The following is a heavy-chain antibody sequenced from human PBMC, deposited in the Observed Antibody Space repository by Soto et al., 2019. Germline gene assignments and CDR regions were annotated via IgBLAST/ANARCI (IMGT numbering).Heavy chain of an antibody. CDR3: ARSLPLYDATGYYRAPSDH. CDR1: GFTFSSYA. J-gene: IGHJ4*02. Sequence: EVQLLESGGGLVQPGGSLRLSCAGSGFTFSSYAMNWVRQAPGKGLEWISGISGADGSTYTADSVKGRFTISRDNSKNTLYLQMNSLRAEDTAVYYCARSLPLYDATGYYRAPSDHWGQGTLVTVSS. D-gene: IGHD3-9*01. CDR2: ISGADGST. V-gene: IGHV3-23*01.